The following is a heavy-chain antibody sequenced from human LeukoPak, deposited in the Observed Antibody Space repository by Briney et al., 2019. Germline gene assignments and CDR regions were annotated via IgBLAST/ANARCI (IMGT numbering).Heavy chain of an antibody. J-gene: IGHJ4*02. CDR3: ARDLTIFGVVNYRYFDY. V-gene: IGHV3-20*04. D-gene: IGHD3-3*01. CDR2: INWNGGST. CDR1: GFTFDDYG. Sequence: PGGSLRLSCAASGFTFDDYGMSWVRQAPGKGLEWVSGINWNGGSTGYADSVKGRFTISRDNAKNSLYLQMNSLRAEDTALYYCARDLTIFGVVNYRYFDYWGQGTLVTVSS.